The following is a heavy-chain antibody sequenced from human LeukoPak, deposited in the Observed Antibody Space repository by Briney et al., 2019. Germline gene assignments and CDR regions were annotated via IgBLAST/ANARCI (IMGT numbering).Heavy chain of an antibody. CDR3: AKDNYGSGSYYSYYFDY. J-gene: IGHJ4*02. Sequence: PGGSLRLSCAASGFTFSSYAMSWVRQAPGKGLEWVSAISGSGGSTYYADSVKGRFTISRDNSKNTLYLQMNSLRAEDTAVYYCAKDNYGSGSYYSYYFDYWAREPWSPSPQ. V-gene: IGHV3-23*01. CDR2: ISGSGGST. D-gene: IGHD3-10*01. CDR1: GFTFSSYA.